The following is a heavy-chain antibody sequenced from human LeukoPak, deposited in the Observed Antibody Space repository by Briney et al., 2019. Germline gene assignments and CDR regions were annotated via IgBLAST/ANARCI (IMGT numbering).Heavy chain of an antibody. V-gene: IGHV3-43*01. D-gene: IGHD2/OR15-2a*01. J-gene: IGHJ4*02. CDR2: ITWDGETT. Sequence: GSLRLSCATSGFIFDDYTMHWVRQVPGKGLEWASLITWDGETTHYADSVRGRFTISRDNSKNSLYLQMNSLRTEDTAVYYCAKVFYSDSYFDSWGQGTLVIVSS. CDR1: GFIFDDYT. CDR3: AKVFYSDSYFDS.